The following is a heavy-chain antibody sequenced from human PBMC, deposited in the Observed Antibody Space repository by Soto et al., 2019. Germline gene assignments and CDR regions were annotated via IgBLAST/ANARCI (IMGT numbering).Heavy chain of an antibody. J-gene: IGHJ6*02. D-gene: IGHD2-2*01. Sequence: GGSLRLSCAASGFTFSSYSMNWVRQAPGKGLEWVSYISSSSSTIYYADSVKGRFTISRDNAKSSLYLQMNSLRDEDTAVYYCARERVPAAKRGYYYGMDVWGQGTTVTVSS. CDR3: ARERVPAAKRGYYYGMDV. CDR2: ISSSSSTI. CDR1: GFTFSSYS. V-gene: IGHV3-48*02.